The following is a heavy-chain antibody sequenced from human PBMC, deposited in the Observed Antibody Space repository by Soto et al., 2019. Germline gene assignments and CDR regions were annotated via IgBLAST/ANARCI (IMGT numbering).Heavy chain of an antibody. V-gene: IGHV3-30*18. Sequence: QVQLVESGGGVVQPGRSLGLSCAVSGFSFSNCGMHWVRQAPGKGLEWVAVISYDGSIKYYADSVRGRFTISRDNSKNTLYLQVNSLRPDDTAVYYWAKSALPYPYYCSAMDVWGQGTTVTVSS. CDR1: GFSFSNCG. CDR2: ISYDGSIK. J-gene: IGHJ6*02. CDR3: AKSALPYPYYCSAMDV.